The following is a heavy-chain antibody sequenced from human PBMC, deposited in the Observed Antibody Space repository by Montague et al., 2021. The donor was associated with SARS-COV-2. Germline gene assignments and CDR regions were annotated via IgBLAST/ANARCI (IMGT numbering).Heavy chain of an antibody. CDR2: IYHSGST. CDR3: ARDVRYYDFWSGRAQTSPDY. CDR1: GYSISSGCY. V-gene: IGHV4-38-2*02. D-gene: IGHD3-3*01. J-gene: IGHJ4*02. Sequence: SETLSLTCTVSGYSISSGCYWGWIRQPPGKGLEWIGSIYHSGSTYYNPSLKSRVTISVDTSKNQFSLKLSSVTAADTAVYYCARDVRYYDFWSGRAQTSPDYWGQGTLVTVSS.